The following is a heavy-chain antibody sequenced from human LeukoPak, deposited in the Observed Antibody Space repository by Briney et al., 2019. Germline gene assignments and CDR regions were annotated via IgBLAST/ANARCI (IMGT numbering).Heavy chain of an antibody. CDR3: ARLSTGAPDY. D-gene: IGHD1-1*01. CDR2: ISSSSTYI. CDR1: GFTFSSYS. J-gene: IGHJ4*02. V-gene: IGHV3-21*01. Sequence: PGGSLRLSCAASGFTFSSYSMNWVRQAPGKGLDWVSSISSSSTYIYYADSVKGRFTISRDNAKKSLYLQVNSLRAEDTAVYYCARLSTGAPDYWGQGTLVTVSS.